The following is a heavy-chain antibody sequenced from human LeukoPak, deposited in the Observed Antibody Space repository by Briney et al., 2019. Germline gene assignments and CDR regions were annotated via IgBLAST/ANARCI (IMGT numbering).Heavy chain of an antibody. CDR1: GYSFTSYW. CDR3: AIAAAGYYYYGMDV. V-gene: IGHV5-10-1*01. J-gene: IGHJ6*04. Sequence: GESLRISCKGSGYSFTSYWISWVRQMPGKGLEWMGRIDPSDSYTNYSPSFQDHVTISADKSISTAYLQWSSLKASDTAMYYCAIAAAGYYYYGMDVWGKGTTVTVSS. CDR2: IDPSDSYT. D-gene: IGHD6-13*01.